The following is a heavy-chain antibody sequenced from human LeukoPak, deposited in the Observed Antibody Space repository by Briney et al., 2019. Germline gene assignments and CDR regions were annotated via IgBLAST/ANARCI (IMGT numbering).Heavy chain of an antibody. CDR2: ISWNSGSI. V-gene: IGHV3-9*01. CDR1: GFTFDDYA. J-gene: IGHJ1*01. Sequence: GGSLRLSCAASGFTFDDYAMHWVRQAPGKGLEWVSGISWNSGSIGYADSVKGRFTISRDSAKNSLYLQMNSLRAEDTALYYCAKGPYYYDSSGYRAEYFQHWGQGTLVTVSS. CDR3: AKGPYYYDSSGYRAEYFQH. D-gene: IGHD3-22*01.